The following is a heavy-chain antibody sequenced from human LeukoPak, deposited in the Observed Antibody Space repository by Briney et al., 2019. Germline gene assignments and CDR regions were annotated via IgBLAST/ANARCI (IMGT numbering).Heavy chain of an antibody. Sequence: SETLSLTCTVSGGSISSYYWSWIRQPPGKGLEWIGYIYYSGSTNYNPSLKSRATISVDTSKNQFSLKLSSVTAADTAVYYCARGVSDWDWYFDLWGRGTLVTVSS. CDR3: ARGVSDWDWYFDL. V-gene: IGHV4-59*01. D-gene: IGHD3-9*01. CDR2: IYYSGST. J-gene: IGHJ2*01. CDR1: GGSISSYY.